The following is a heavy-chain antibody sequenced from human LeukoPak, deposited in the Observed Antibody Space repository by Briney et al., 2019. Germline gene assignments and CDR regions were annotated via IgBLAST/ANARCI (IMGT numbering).Heavy chain of an antibody. CDR1: GFSFSSYA. D-gene: IGHD3-10*01. CDR2: VSGSGRNT. Sequence: GGSLRLSCAASGFSFSSYAMSWVRQAPGKGLEWVSAVSGSGRNTYHADSVKGRFTISRDNSKNTLYLQMNSLRAEDTAVYYCARDRVPNTYYYGSGSDYWGQGTLVTVSS. CDR3: ARDRVPNTYYYGSGSDY. J-gene: IGHJ4*02. V-gene: IGHV3-23*01.